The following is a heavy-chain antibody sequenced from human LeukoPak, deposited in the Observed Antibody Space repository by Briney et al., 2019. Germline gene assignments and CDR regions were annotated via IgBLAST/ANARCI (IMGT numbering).Heavy chain of an antibody. CDR1: GFTFRDAG. Sequence: GGSLRLSCAASGFTFRDAGMSWVRQAPGKGLEWVANIKQDGSEKYYVDSVKGRFTISRDNAKNSLYLQMNSLRAEDTAVYYCARGLLRFSFDYWGQGTLVTVSS. CDR3: ARGLLRFSFDY. J-gene: IGHJ4*02. CDR2: IKQDGSEK. V-gene: IGHV3-7*01. D-gene: IGHD3-3*01.